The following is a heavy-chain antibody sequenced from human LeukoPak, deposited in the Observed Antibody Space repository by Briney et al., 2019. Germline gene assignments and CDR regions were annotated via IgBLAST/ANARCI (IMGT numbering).Heavy chain of an antibody. D-gene: IGHD6-19*01. CDR1: GYTFTGYY. V-gene: IGHV1-2*02. CDR3: ARGQQWLPNSY. CDR2: INPNSGGT. J-gene: IGHJ4*02. Sequence: ASVKVSFKASGYTFTGYYMHWVRQAPGQGLAWMGWINPNSGGTNYAQKFQGRVTMTRDTSISTAYMELNRLRSDDTAVYYCARGQQWLPNSYWGQGTLVTASS.